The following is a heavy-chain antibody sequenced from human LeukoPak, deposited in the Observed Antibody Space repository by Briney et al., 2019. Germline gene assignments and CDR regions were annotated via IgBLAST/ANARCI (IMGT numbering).Heavy chain of an antibody. CDR1: GYTFTSYG. CDR3: ARDWGIVGASTYWYFDL. Sequence: ASVKVSCKASGYTFTSYGISWVRQAPGQGLEWMGWISAYNGNTNYAQKLQGRVTMTTDTSTSTAYMELRSLRSDDTAVYYCARDWGIVGASTYWYFDLWGRGTLVTVPS. J-gene: IGHJ2*01. V-gene: IGHV1-18*01. CDR2: ISAYNGNT. D-gene: IGHD1-26*01.